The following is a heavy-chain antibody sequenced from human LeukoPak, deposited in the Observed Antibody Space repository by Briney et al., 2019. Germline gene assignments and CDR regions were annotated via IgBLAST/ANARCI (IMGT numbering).Heavy chain of an antibody. Sequence: SETLSLTCTVSGGSISGYYWSWIRQPPGKGLEWIGYIYYSGSTNYNPSLKSRVTISVDTSKKQFSLRLSSVTAADTAVYYCARNEAPRYSSSWRENLFDYWGQGTLVTVSS. CDR1: GGSISGYY. CDR3: ARNEAPRYSSSWRENLFDY. V-gene: IGHV4-59*08. D-gene: IGHD6-13*01. CDR2: IYYSGST. J-gene: IGHJ4*02.